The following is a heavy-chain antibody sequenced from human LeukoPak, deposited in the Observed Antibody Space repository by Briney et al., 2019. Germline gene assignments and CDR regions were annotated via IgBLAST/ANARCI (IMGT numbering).Heavy chain of an antibody. Sequence: SETLSLTCTVSGGSISSYYRSWIRQPPGKGLEWIGYIYYSGSTNYNPSLKSRVTISVDTSKNQFSLKLSSVTAADTAVYYCARHLYSSGWYSGLDYWGQGTLVTVSS. CDR1: GGSISSYY. CDR3: ARHLYSSGWYSGLDY. CDR2: IYYSGST. J-gene: IGHJ4*02. D-gene: IGHD6-19*01. V-gene: IGHV4-59*08.